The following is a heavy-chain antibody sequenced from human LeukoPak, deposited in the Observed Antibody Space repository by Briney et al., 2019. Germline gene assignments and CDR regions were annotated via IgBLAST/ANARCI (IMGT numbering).Heavy chain of an antibody. Sequence: KPSETLSLTCTVSAGSMSSYFWSWIRQPPGNGLEWIGHIYYSGSTDYNDSLRSRVTISVDTSKYQFSLKLTSVSAADTAIYYCASLQRHGGNYFDYWGQGALVTVSS. CDR3: ASLQRHGGNYFDY. CDR2: IYYSGST. D-gene: IGHD4-23*01. CDR1: AGSMSSYF. V-gene: IGHV4-59*08. J-gene: IGHJ4*02.